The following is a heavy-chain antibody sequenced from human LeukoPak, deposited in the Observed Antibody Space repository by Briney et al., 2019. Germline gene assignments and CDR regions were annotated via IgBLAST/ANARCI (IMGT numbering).Heavy chain of an antibody. D-gene: IGHD5-24*01. V-gene: IGHV1-69*01. CDR2: IIPIFGTA. CDR1: GGTFSSYA. J-gene: IGHJ4*02. Sequence: SVKVSFKASGGTFSSYAISWVRQAPGQGLEWMGGIIPIFGTADYAQKFQGRVTITADESTSTAYMELSSLRSEDTAVYYCARDWARDGYNSFGYWGQGTLDTVSS. CDR3: ARDWARDGYNSFGY.